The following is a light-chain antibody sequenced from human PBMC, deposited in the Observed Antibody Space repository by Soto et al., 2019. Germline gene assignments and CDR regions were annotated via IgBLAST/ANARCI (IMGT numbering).Light chain of an antibody. V-gene: IGKV3-15*01. J-gene: IGKJ1*01. Sequence: EIMMTQSPATLSVSPGERATVSCRASQSVSSSLAWYQQKPGQAPRLLIYAASTRATGIPARFSGSGSGTEFTLTINSLQSEDFAVYYCQQYNNWWTFGQGTKVDIK. CDR2: AAS. CDR3: QQYNNWWT. CDR1: QSVSSS.